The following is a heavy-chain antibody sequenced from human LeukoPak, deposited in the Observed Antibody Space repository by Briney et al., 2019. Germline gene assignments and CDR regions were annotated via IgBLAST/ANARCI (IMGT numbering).Heavy chain of an antibody. Sequence: SETLSLTCAVYGGSFSGYYWSWIRQPPGKGLEWIGEINHSGSTNYNPSLKSRVTISVDTSKKQFSLKLRTATAADTAGYYCARIEDVTRGYNHAYYFDYWGQGTLVTVSS. CDR1: GGSFSGYY. V-gene: IGHV4-34*01. CDR3: ARIEDVTRGYNHAYYFDY. J-gene: IGHJ4*02. CDR2: INHSGST. D-gene: IGHD5-18*01.